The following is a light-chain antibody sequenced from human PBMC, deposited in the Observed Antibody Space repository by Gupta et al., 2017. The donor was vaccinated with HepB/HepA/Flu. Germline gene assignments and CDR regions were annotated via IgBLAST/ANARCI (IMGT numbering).Light chain of an antibody. CDR3: QAWDSSTGVV. V-gene: IGLV3-1*01. CDR2: QDS. J-gene: IGLJ2*01. CDR1: KLGDKY. Sequence: SYALPQPPSVSVSPGQTASITCSGDKLGDKYACWYQQKPGQSPVLVIYQDSKRPSGIPERFSGSNSGNTATLTXSXTQAMDXADYYCQAWDSSTGVVFGGGTKLTVL.